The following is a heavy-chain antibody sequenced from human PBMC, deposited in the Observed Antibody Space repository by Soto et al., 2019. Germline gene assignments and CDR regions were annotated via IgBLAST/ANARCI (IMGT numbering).Heavy chain of an antibody. V-gene: IGHV1-69*06. CDR2: IIPIFGTA. Sequence: GASVKVSCKASGGTFSSYAISWVRQAPGQGLEWMGGIIPIFGTANYAQKFQGRVTITADKSTSKAYMELSSLRSEDTAVYYCARDNPGISYYYGMDVWGQGTTVTVSS. CDR3: ARDNPGISYYYGMDV. J-gene: IGHJ6*02. CDR1: GGTFSSYA. D-gene: IGHD6-13*01.